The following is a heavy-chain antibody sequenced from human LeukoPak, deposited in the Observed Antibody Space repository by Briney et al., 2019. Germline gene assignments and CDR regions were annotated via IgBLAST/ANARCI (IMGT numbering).Heavy chain of an antibody. V-gene: IGHV3-9*01. D-gene: IGHD2-21*02. CDR2: ISWNSGSI. Sequence: GGSLRLSCAASGFTFDDYAMHWVRQAPGKGLEWVSGISWNSGSICYADSVKGRFPISRDNAKNSLHLQMNSLRAEDTALYYCAKDSSGCYSTPIDYWGQGTLVTVSS. CDR3: AKDSSGCYSTPIDY. J-gene: IGHJ4*02. CDR1: GFTFDDYA.